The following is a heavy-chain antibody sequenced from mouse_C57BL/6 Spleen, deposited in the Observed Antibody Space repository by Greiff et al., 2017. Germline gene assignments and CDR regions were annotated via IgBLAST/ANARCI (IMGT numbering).Heavy chain of an antibody. J-gene: IGHJ4*01. CDR3: ARSVTTVVGRFYAMDY. CDR2: IHPNSGST. V-gene: IGHV1-64*01. D-gene: IGHD1-1*01. CDR1: GYTFTSYW. Sequence: VQLQQPGAELVKPGASVKLSCKASGYTFTSYWMHWVKQRPGQGLEWIGMIHPNSGSTNYNEKFKSKATLTVDKSSSTAYMQLSSLTSEDSAVYYCARSVTTVVGRFYAMDYWGQGTSVTVSS.